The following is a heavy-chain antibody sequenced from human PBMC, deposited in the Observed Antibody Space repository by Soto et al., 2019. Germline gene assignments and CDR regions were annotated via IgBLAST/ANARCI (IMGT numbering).Heavy chain of an antibody. CDR3: ATQGTNEYYYSGMDV. CDR2: IIRIFGTP. D-gene: IGHD1-1*01. V-gene: IGHV1-69*12. J-gene: IGHJ6*02. CDR1: GGTFSSYA. Sequence: QVQLVQSGAEVKKPGSSVKVSCKASGGTFSSYAINWVRQAPGQGLEWMGGIIRIFGTPDYAQRFQGRVTITADESTSTPYMELRSLRSEDTAVYYCATQGTNEYYYSGMDVWGQGTTVTVSS.